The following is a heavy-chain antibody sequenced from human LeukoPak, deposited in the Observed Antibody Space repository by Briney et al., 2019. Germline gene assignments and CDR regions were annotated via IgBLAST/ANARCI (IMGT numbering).Heavy chain of an antibody. V-gene: IGHV1-69*06. CDR2: IIPIFGTA. CDR1: GGTFSSYA. J-gene: IGHJ2*01. CDR3: ARDRGYCSSTSCCGPDWYFDL. Sequence: GSSVKVSCKASGGTFSSYAISWVRQAPGQGLEWMGGIIPIFGTANYAQKFQGRVTITADKSTSTAYMELSSLRSEDTAVYYCARDRGYCSSTSCCGPDWYFDLWGRGTLVTVSS. D-gene: IGHD2-2*01.